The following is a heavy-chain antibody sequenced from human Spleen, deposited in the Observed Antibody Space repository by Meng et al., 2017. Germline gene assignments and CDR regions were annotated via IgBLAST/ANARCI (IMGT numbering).Heavy chain of an antibody. CDR3: AKDLGVVTAALGY. CDR1: GFTFSSYS. V-gene: IGHV3-21*04. Sequence: GESLKISCAASGFTFSSYSMNWVRQAPGKGLEWVSSISSTGNSIYYAGSVKGRFTTSRDNAKNSLYLQMNSMRAEDTALYYCAKDLGVVTAALGYWGQGTLVTVSS. D-gene: IGHD2-21*02. CDR2: ISSTGNSI. J-gene: IGHJ4*02.